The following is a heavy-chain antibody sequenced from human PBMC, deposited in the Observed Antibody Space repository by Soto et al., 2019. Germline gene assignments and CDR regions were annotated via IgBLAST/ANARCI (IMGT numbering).Heavy chain of an antibody. V-gene: IGHV3-9*01. J-gene: IGHJ6*02. CDR1: GFTFDDYA. D-gene: IGHD6-19*01. Sequence: PGGSLRLSCAASGFTFDDYAMHWVRQAPGKGLEWVSGISWNSGSIGYADSVKGRFTISRDNAKNSLYLQMNSLRAEDTALYYCAKDGGSGWDYYYYYGMDVWGQGTTVTVSS. CDR2: ISWNSGSI. CDR3: AKDGGSGWDYYYYYGMDV.